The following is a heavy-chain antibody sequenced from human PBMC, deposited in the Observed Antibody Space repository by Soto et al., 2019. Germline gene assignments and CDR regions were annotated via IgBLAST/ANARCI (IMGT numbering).Heavy chain of an antibody. CDR3: ARGQPPMVLRMDV. V-gene: IGHV1-18*04. Sequence: ASVKVSCKASGYTFTGYYMHWVRQAPGQGLEWMGWISAHNGNTNYAQKLQGRVTMTTDTSTSTAYMELRSLRSDDTAVYYCARGQPPMVLRMDVWGTGTTVTVSS. J-gene: IGHJ6*04. CDR2: ISAHNGNT. D-gene: IGHD3-10*01. CDR1: GYTFTGYY.